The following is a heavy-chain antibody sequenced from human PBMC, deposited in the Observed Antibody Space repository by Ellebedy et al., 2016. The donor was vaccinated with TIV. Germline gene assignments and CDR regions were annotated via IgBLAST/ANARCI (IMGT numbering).Heavy chain of an antibody. Sequence: MPSETLSLTCTVSGGFLSNYYWSRIRQPPGKGLEWIGYIHYSGGTNYNPSLKGRVTLSVDTSKNHFSLNLRFVTAADTAVYYCARQVSWYDYWGQGTLVTVSS. CDR3: ARQVSWYDY. CDR1: GGFLSNYY. J-gene: IGHJ4*02. V-gene: IGHV4-59*08. D-gene: IGHD6-13*01. CDR2: IHYSGGT.